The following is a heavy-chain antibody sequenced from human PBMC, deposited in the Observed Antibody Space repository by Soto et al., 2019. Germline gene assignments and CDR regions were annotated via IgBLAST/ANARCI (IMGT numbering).Heavy chain of an antibody. D-gene: IGHD2-15*01. CDR1: GFTFSNFG. CDR3: ARQQSSWYFDY. CDR2: IWYDGSNE. Sequence: QVQLVESGGGVVQPGRSPRLSCAASGFTFSNFGMHWVRQAPGKGLEWVTLIWYDGSNEYYADSVKGRFTISRDNSKNTLYLQMNSLRAEDTAVYFCARQQSSWYFDYWGQGTLVTVSS. V-gene: IGHV3-33*01. J-gene: IGHJ4*02.